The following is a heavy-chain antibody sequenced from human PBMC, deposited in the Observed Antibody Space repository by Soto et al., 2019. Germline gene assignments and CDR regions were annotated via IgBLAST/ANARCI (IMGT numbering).Heavy chain of an antibody. D-gene: IGHD5-18*01. CDR1: GGSISSGGYY. J-gene: IGHJ5*02. Sequence: PSETLSLTCTVSGGSISSGGYYWSWIRQHPGKGLEWIGYIYYSGSTYYNPSLKSRVTISVDTSKNLFSLKLSSVTAADTAVYYCARVLRGYRNAIALNWFDPWGQGTLVTVSS. CDR2: IYYSGST. CDR3: ARVLRGYRNAIALNWFDP. V-gene: IGHV4-31*03.